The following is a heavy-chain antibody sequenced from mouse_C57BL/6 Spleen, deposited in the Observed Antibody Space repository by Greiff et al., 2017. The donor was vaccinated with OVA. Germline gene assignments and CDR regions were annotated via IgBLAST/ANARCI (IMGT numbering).Heavy chain of an antibody. V-gene: IGHV5-4*01. J-gene: IGHJ3*01. Sequence: EVQLVESGGGLVKPGGSLKLSCAASGFTFSSYAMSWVRQTPEKRLEWVATISDGGSYTYYPDNVKGRFPISRDNAKNNRYLQMIHLKSEDTAMDYCARVYDGDYWGFAYWGQGTLVTVSA. CDR2: ISDGGSYT. CDR1: GFTFSSYA. CDR3: ARVYDGDYWGFAY. D-gene: IGHD2-3*01.